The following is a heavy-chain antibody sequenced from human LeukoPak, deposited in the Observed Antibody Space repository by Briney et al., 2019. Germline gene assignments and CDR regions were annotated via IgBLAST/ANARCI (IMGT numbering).Heavy chain of an antibody. Sequence: YWGWIRQPPGKGLEWIGSISISSSNYNASLKSQVSISIDTSKNQFSLRLTSVTAADTAVYYCARQTGSGLFILPGGQGTLVTVSS. D-gene: IGHD3/OR15-3a*01. J-gene: IGHJ4*02. CDR2: ISISSS. V-gene: IGHV4-39*01. CDR3: ARQTGSGLFILP. CDR1: Y.